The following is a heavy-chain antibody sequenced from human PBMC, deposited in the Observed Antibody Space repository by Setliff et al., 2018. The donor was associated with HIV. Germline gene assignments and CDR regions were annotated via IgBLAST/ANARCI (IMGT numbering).Heavy chain of an antibody. V-gene: IGHV3-30*04. CDR2: VSYGGTNT. CDR3: ARGIYTGYDHFDY. D-gene: IGHD5-12*01. J-gene: IGHJ4*02. CDR1: GFTFSSYA. Sequence: LRLSCAASGFTFSSYAMHWVRQAPGKGLEWVAVVSYGGTNTYYADSVKGRFIISRDDSESTLFLQMNSLRAEDTAVYYCARGIYTGYDHFDYWGQGTLVTVSS.